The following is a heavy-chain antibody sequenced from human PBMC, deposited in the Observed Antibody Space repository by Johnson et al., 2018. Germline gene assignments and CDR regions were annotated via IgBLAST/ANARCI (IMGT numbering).Heavy chain of an antibody. CDR1: GFTFSTYA. CDR3: ALIPYYGMDV. D-gene: IGHD2-2*02. Sequence: QVQLVQSGGGVIQPGRSLRLSCAASGFTFSTYAMHWVRQAPGDGLEWVAVISDDGPKKYYARSVKGRFTISRDNSKNTLYRQRNSLRPEDTAVYYRALIPYYGMDVWGQGTTGTVSS. V-gene: IGHV3-30-3*01. CDR2: ISDDGPKK. J-gene: IGHJ6*02.